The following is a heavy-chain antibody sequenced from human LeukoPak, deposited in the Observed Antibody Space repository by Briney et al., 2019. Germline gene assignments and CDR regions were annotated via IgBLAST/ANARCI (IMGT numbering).Heavy chain of an antibody. CDR1: GYTFTSYY. CDR2: ISPSGGST. D-gene: IGHD3-16*01. Sequence: ASVKASCKASGYTFTSYYMHWVRQAPGQGLEWMGIISPSGGSTSYAQKFQGRVTMTRDTSTSTVCMELSSLRSEDTAVYYCAREEGVWGETNWFDPWGQGTLVTVSS. CDR3: AREEGVWGETNWFDP. V-gene: IGHV1-46*01. J-gene: IGHJ5*02.